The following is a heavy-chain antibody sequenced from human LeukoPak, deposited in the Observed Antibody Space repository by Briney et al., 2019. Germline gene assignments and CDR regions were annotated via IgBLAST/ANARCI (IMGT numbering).Heavy chain of an antibody. J-gene: IGHJ4*02. CDR2: INHSGST. V-gene: IGHV4-34*01. D-gene: IGHD3-22*01. CDR3: ARRGDDSSGYYRFDY. Sequence: SETLSLTCAVYGGSFSGYCWSWIRQPPGKGLEWIGEINHSGSTNYNPSLKSRVTISVDTSKNQFSLKLSSVTAADTAVYYCARRGDDSSGYYRFDYWGQGTLVTVSS. CDR1: GGSFSGYC.